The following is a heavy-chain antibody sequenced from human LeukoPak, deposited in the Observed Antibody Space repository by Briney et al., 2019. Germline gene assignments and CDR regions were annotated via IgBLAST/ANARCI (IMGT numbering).Heavy chain of an antibody. D-gene: IGHD6-19*01. Sequence: SETLSLTCTVSGGSISSGDYYWSWIRQPPGKGLEWIGYIYYSGSTYYNPSLKSRVTISVDTSKNQFSLKLSSVTAADTAVYYCAREVAVAGTVYYYYYGMDVWGQGTTVTVSS. V-gene: IGHV4-30-4*01. CDR1: GGSISSGDYY. CDR3: AREVAVAGTVYYYYYGMDV. CDR2: IYYSGST. J-gene: IGHJ6*02.